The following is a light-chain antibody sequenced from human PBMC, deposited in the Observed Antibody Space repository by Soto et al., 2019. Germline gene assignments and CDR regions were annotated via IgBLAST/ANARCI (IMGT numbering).Light chain of an antibody. CDR2: EVT. CDR1: SSDVGGYDY. J-gene: IGLJ3*02. Sequence: QSALTQPPSASGSPGQSVAISCTETSSDVGGYDYVSWYQQHPGKAPKLMIYEVTKRPSGVPDRFSGSKSGNTASLTVSGLQAEDEADYYCSSYGGNNNLLFGGGTKLTVL. V-gene: IGLV2-8*01. CDR3: SSYGGNNNLL.